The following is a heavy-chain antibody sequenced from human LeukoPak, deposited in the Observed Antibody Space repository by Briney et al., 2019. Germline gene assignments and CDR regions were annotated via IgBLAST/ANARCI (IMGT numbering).Heavy chain of an antibody. CDR3: ARDLAPYYYYGMDV. CDR2: ISSSSSYI. D-gene: IGHD3-16*01. CDR1: GFTFRRHS. Sequence: GGSLRPSCAASGFTFRRHSMNWVRQAPGKGLEWVSSISSSSSYIYYADSVKGRFTISRDNAKNSLYLQMNSLRAEDTAVYYCARDLAPYYYYGMDVWGQGTTVTVSS. J-gene: IGHJ6*02. V-gene: IGHV3-21*01.